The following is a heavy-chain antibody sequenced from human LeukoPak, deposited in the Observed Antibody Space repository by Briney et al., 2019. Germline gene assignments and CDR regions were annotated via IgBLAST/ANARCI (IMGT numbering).Heavy chain of an antibody. CDR2: IYHSGST. Sequence: SETLSLTCTVSGYSISSGYYWGWVRQPPGKGLEWIGSIYHSGSTYYNPSLKSRVTISVDTSKNQFSLKLSSVTAADTAVYYCARNRAGTTQSEADDYWGQGTLVTVSS. D-gene: IGHD4-17*01. J-gene: IGHJ4*02. CDR3: ARNRAGTTQSEADDY. CDR1: GYSISSGYY. V-gene: IGHV4-38-2*02.